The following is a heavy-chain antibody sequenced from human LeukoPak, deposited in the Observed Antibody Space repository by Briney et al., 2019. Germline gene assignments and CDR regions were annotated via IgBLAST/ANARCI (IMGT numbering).Heavy chain of an antibody. CDR2: ISSSSSYI. D-gene: IGHD3-22*01. CDR3: ASQFPMIASGRGAFDI. Sequence: GSLRLSCAASGFTFSSYSMNWVRQAPGKGLEWVSSISSSSSYIYYADSVKGRFTISRDNAKNSLYLQMNSLRAEDTAVYYCASQFPMIASGRGAFDIWGQGTMVTVSS. J-gene: IGHJ3*02. CDR1: GFTFSSYS. V-gene: IGHV3-21*01.